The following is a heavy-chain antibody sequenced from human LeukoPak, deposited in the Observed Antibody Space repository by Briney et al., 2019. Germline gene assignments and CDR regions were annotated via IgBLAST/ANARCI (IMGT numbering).Heavy chain of an antibody. CDR1: GFTFSSHV. Sequence: GGSLRLSCAASGFTFSSHVISWVRQTPGKGLEWVSAISTSSGRTYYADSVKGRFSISRDNSKNTLYLQINSLRAEDTAVYYCAKDDDWLRFEHWGRGTPVSVSS. CDR2: ISTSSGRT. CDR3: AKDDDWLRFEH. V-gene: IGHV3-23*01. D-gene: IGHD5-12*01. J-gene: IGHJ4*02.